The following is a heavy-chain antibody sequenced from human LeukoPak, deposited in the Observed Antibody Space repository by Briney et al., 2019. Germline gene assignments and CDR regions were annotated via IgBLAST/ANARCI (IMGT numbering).Heavy chain of an antibody. Sequence: TLSLTCTVSGGSISSGDYYWSWIRQPPGKGLEWIGYIYYSGSTYYNPSLKSRVTISVDTSKNRFSLKLSSVTAADTAVYYCARDREAAAGYIDYWGQGTLVTVSS. CDR1: GGSISSGDYY. V-gene: IGHV4-30-4*08. CDR2: IYYSGST. CDR3: ARDREAAAGYIDY. D-gene: IGHD6-13*01. J-gene: IGHJ4*02.